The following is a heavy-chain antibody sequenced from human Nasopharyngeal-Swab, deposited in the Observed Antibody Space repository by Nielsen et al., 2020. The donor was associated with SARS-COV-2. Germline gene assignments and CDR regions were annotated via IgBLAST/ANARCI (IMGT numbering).Heavy chain of an antibody. CDR2: INPSGGST. J-gene: IGHJ4*02. CDR3: ARGAPNTVSALDY. Sequence: WVRQAPGQGLEWMGIINPSGGSTSYAQKFQGRVTITRDASTSTVYMDLSSLRSEDTAVYYCARGAPNTVSALDYWGQGTPVTVSS. D-gene: IGHD4-11*01. V-gene: IGHV1-46*01.